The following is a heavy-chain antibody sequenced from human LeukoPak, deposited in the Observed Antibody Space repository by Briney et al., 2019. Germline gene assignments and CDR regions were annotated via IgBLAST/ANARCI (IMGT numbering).Heavy chain of an antibody. CDR2: INHSGST. Sequence: PSETLSLTCAVYGGSFSGYYWSWIRQPPGKGLEWIGEINHSGSTNYNPSLKSRVTISVDTSKNQFSLKLSSVTAADTAVYYCARGEPTIVVVPAAISGHFDYWGQGTLVTVSS. J-gene: IGHJ4*02. CDR3: ARGEPTIVVVPAAISGHFDY. CDR1: GGSFSGYY. D-gene: IGHD2-2*01. V-gene: IGHV4-34*01.